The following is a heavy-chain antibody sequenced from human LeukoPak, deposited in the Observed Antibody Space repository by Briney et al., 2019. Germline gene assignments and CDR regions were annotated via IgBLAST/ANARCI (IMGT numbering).Heavy chain of an antibody. Sequence: SVKVSCKASGGTFSSYAISWVRQAPGQGLEWMGGIIPIFGTANCAQKFQGRVTITADESTSTAYMELSSLRSEDTAVYYCARASIITGTSLGIHLDVWGQGTTVTVSS. V-gene: IGHV1-69*13. J-gene: IGHJ6*02. CDR2: IIPIFGTA. CDR3: ARASIITGTSLGIHLDV. D-gene: IGHD1-7*01. CDR1: GGTFSSYA.